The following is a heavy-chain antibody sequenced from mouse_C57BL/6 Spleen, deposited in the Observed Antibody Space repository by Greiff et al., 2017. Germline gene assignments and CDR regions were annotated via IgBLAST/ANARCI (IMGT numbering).Heavy chain of an antibody. CDR2: IDPETGGT. CDR1: GYTFTDYE. Sequence: QVQLQQSGAELVRPGASVTLSCKASGYTFTDYEMHWVKQTPVHGLEWIGAIDPETGGTAYNQKFKGKAILTADKSSSTAYMELRSLTSEDSAVYYCTRAPYLTHSMDYWGQGTSVTVSS. CDR3: TRAPYLTHSMDY. J-gene: IGHJ4*01. V-gene: IGHV1-15*01.